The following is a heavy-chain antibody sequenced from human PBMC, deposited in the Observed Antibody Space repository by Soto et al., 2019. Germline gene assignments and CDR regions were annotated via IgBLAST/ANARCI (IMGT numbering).Heavy chain of an antibody. Sequence: RASVKVSCKASGGTFSSYAISWVRQAPGQGLEWMGGIIPIFGTANYAQKFQGRVTITADKSTSTAYMELSSLRSEDTAVYYCARDNSLYCSSTSCYSGYYYGMDVWGQGTTVTVSS. CDR2: IIPIFGTA. J-gene: IGHJ6*02. D-gene: IGHD2-2*01. V-gene: IGHV1-69*06. CDR3: ARDNSLYCSSTSCYSGYYYGMDV. CDR1: GGTFSSYA.